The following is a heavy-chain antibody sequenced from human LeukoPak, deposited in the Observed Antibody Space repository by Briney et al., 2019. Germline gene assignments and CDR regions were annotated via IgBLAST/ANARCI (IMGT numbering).Heavy chain of an antibody. CDR3: ARGLIAVVVPAAMSFDY. Sequence: SETLSLTCAVYGGSFSGYYWSWIRQPPGKGLEWIGEINHSGSTNYNPSLKSRVTISVDTSKDQISLKLSSVTAADTAVYYCARGLIAVVVPAAMSFDYWGQGTLVTVSS. J-gene: IGHJ4*02. CDR2: INHSGST. V-gene: IGHV4-34*01. D-gene: IGHD2-2*01. CDR1: GGSFSGYY.